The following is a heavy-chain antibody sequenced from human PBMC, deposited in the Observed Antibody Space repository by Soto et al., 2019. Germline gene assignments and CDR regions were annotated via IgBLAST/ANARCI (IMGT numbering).Heavy chain of an antibody. V-gene: IGHV1-3*01. J-gene: IGHJ4*02. CDR3: ARPGASGWPGFDY. CDR2: INSGNGNT. D-gene: IGHD6-19*01. CDR1: AYTFTSYA. Sequence: QVQLVQSGAEVKKPGASMKVSCKASAYTFTSYAIHWVRQAPGQRLEWMGWINSGNGNTKYSQKFQGRVTITRDTSASTAYMELSSLRSEDTAVYYCARPGASGWPGFDYWGQGTLVTVSS.